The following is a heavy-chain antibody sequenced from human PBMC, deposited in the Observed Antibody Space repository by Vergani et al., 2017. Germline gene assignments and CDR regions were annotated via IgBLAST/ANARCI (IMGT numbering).Heavy chain of an antibody. J-gene: IGHJ6*02. Sequence: QVQLVESGGGVVQPGRSLRLSCAASGFTFSSYAMHWVRQAPGKGLEWVAVISYDGSNKYYADSVKGRFTISRDNSKNTLYLQMNSMRAEDTAVYYCAKGSPFVGATGVSDVWGQGTTVTVSS. CDR3: AKGSPFVGATGVSDV. CDR1: GFTFSSYA. CDR2: ISYDGSNK. V-gene: IGHV3-30*01. D-gene: IGHD1-26*01.